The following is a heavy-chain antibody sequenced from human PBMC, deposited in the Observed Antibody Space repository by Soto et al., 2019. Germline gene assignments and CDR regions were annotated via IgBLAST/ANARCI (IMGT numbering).Heavy chain of an antibody. CDR2: IYYSGST. CDR1: GGSISSYY. Sequence: PSETLSLTCTVSGGSISSYYWSWIRQPPGKGLEWIGYIYYSGSTNYNPSLKSRVTISVDTSKNQFSLKLSSVTAADTAVYYCARDLTQYYDFWSGYLTPGMDVWGQGTTVT. J-gene: IGHJ6*02. D-gene: IGHD3-3*01. CDR3: ARDLTQYYDFWSGYLTPGMDV. V-gene: IGHV4-59*01.